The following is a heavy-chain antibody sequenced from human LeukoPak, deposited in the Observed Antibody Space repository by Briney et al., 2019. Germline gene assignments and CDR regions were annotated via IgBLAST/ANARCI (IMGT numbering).Heavy chain of an antibody. CDR2: IRYDGSNK. CDR1: GFTFSSYG. V-gene: IGHV3-30*02. Sequence: PGGSLRLSCAASGFTFSSYGMHWVPQAPGKGLEWVAFIRYDGSNKYYADSVKGRFTISRDNSKNTLYLQMNSLRAEDTAVYYCAKSPDYYDSSGYLDYWGQGTLVTVSS. CDR3: AKSPDYYDSSGYLDY. J-gene: IGHJ4*02. D-gene: IGHD3-22*01.